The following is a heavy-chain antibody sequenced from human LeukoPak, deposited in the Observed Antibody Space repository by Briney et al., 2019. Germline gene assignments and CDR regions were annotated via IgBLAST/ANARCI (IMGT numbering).Heavy chain of an antibody. J-gene: IGHJ4*02. Sequence: SETLTLTCTVSGVSIIDRDWGWIRQPPGKGLEWIGNIYSSGSTYFNPSLRSRVATSVDTSKNQFSLSLTSVTAADTAIFYCVRLKPDYLGTFDSWGQGALVTVSS. CDR2: IYSSGST. D-gene: IGHD7-27*01. V-gene: IGHV4-4*09. CDR3: VRLKPDYLGTFDS. CDR1: GVSIIDRD.